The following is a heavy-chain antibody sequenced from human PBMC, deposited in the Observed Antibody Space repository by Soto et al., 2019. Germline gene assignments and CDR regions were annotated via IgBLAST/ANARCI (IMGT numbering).Heavy chain of an antibody. CDR2: INAGNGNT. V-gene: IGHV1-3*01. CDR1: GYTFTSYA. J-gene: IGHJ4*02. Sequence: EASVNVSCKASGYTFTSYAMHWVRQAPGQRLEWMGWINAGNGNTKYSQKFQGRVTITRDTSASTAYVELNSLRAEDTAAYYCAKGGSGGPYVWYYDSSGYYVPYYFDYWGQGTLVTAPQ. D-gene: IGHD3-22*01. CDR3: AKGGSGGPYVWYYDSSGYYVPYYFDY.